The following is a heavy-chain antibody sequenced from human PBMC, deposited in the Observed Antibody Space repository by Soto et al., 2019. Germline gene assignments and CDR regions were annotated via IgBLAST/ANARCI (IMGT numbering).Heavy chain of an antibody. CDR2: IYYSGST. D-gene: IGHD6-6*01. J-gene: IGHJ5*02. CDR1: GGSISSGGYY. V-gene: IGHV4-61*08. Sequence: PSETLSLTCTVSGGSISSGGYYWSWIRQHPGKGLEWIGYIYYSGSTNYNPPLKSRVTISVDTSKNQFSLKLSSVTAADTAVYYRARQGSSSSPTINWFDPWGQGTLVTVS. CDR3: ARQGSSSSPTINWFDP.